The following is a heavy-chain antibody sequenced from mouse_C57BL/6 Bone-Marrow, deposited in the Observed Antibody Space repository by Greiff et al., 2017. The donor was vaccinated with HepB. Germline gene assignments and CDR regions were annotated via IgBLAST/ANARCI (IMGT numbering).Heavy chain of an antibody. CDR2: ISSGSSTI. Sequence: EVKLQESGGGLVKPGGSLKLSCAASGFTFSDYGMHWVRQAPEKGLEWVAYISSGSSTIYYADTVKGRFTISRDNAKNTLFLQMTRLRSEDTAMYYWARDYGSSFLYYAMDYWGQGTSVTVSS. J-gene: IGHJ4*01. D-gene: IGHD1-1*01. CDR3: ARDYGSSFLYYAMDY. CDR1: GFTFSDYG. V-gene: IGHV5-17*01.